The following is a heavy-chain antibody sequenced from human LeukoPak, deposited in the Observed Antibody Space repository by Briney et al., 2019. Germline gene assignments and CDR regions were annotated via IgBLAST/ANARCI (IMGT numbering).Heavy chain of an antibody. J-gene: IGHJ3*02. CDR2: TYYRSKWYN. D-gene: IGHD2-15*01. V-gene: IGHV6-1*01. CDR3: ARALYCSGGSCYSNGDDAFDI. CDR1: GDSVSSNSAA. Sequence: SQTLSLTCAISGDSVSSNSAAWNWIRQSPSRGLEWLGRTYYRSKWYNDYAVSVKSRITINPDTSKNQFSLQLNSVTPEDTAVYYCARALYCSGGSCYSNGDDAFDIWAKGQWSPSLQ.